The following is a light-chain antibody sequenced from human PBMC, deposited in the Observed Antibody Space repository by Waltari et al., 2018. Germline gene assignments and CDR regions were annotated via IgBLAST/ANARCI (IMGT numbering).Light chain of an antibody. V-gene: IGLV1-44*01. Sequence: QSVLTQPPSASGTPGQRVTIPWSGSNSNLGNIHLHGYQHLPGTAPRLLVYSNDQRPSGIPARFSGSKSGTSASLAISGLQSDDESDYFCAAWDDSFNGMLFGGGTHLTVL. CDR2: SND. CDR1: NSNLGNIH. CDR3: AAWDDSFNGML. J-gene: IGLJ3*02.